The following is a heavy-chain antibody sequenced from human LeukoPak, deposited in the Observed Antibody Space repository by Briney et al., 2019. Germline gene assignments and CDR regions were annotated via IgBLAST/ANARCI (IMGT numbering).Heavy chain of an antibody. CDR2: LFYSGNM. Sequence: SETLSLTCTVSGGSISTGDYYWAWIRQPPGRELEWIGSLFYSGNMYYNPSLKSRVTISVDTSKNQFSLNLNSVTAADTAVYYCARENIVYTRDFDCWGQGTLVTVSS. D-gene: IGHD5/OR15-5a*01. CDR1: GGSISTGDYY. V-gene: IGHV4-39*07. CDR3: ARENIVYTRDFDC. J-gene: IGHJ4*02.